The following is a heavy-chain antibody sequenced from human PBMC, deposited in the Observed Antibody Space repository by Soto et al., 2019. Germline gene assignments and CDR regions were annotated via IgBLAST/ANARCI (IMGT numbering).Heavy chain of an antibody. D-gene: IGHD1-1*01. CDR3: ARDQEMPTIDKFDAFDI. Sequence: PAGSLSLSCAASGFTFSSYAMHWVRQAPGKGLEWVAVISYDGSNKYYADSVKSRFTISSDNSKNTLYLQRNSLIAEDTAVYYCARDQEMPTIDKFDAFDIWAKGTRVTVSS. J-gene: IGHJ3*02. CDR1: GFTFSSYA. CDR2: ISYDGSNK. V-gene: IGHV3-30-3*01.